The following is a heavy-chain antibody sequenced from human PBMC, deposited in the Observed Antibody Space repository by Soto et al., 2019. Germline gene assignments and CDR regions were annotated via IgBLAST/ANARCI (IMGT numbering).Heavy chain of an antibody. J-gene: IGHJ1*01. D-gene: IGHD2-15*01. CDR1: GFSVSMNY. Sequence: GSLRLSCAASGFSVSMNYMSWVRQAPGKGLEWVSIIHNGGETYYADSVKDRFTVSRDNSKNTVFLQMNSLRVEDTAVYYCARDSWSQYWGQGTLVTVSS. CDR2: IHNGGET. CDR3: ARDSWSQY. V-gene: IGHV3-66*01.